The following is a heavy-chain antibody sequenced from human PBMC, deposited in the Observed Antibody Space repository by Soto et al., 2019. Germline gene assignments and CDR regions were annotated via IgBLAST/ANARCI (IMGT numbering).Heavy chain of an antibody. CDR3: ARVFSSEGMHL. Sequence: GGSMRLSCSASGFTFSSYGMHWVRQAPGKGLEWVAVIWYDGSNKYYADSVKGRFTISRDNSKNTLYLQMNSLRAEDTAVYYCARVFSSEGMHLSFQAPTSTVSS. D-gene: IGHD2-2*01. J-gene: IGHJ6*02. V-gene: IGHV3-33*01. CDR2: IWYDGSNK. CDR1: GFTFSSYG.